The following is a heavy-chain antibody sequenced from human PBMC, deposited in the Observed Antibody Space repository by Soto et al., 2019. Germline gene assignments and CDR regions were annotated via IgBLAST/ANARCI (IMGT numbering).Heavy chain of an antibody. CDR3: ASDSDTAAGCGMDV. CDR2: IYQSGSA. Sequence: SETLSLTCTVSGGSITSDGYSWSWVRQPPGKGLEWISYIYQSGSAYYNPSLKGRVTTSVDKSKNQFSLKLNSLTAADTAVYYCASDSDTAAGCGMDVWGQGTTVTVS. J-gene: IGHJ6*02. D-gene: IGHD5-18*01. CDR1: GGSITSDGYS. V-gene: IGHV4-30-2*01.